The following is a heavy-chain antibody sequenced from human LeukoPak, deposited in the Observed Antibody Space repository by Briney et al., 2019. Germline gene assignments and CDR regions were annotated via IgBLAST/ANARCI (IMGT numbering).Heavy chain of an antibody. CDR2: IYYSGST. CDR3: ARRVKGVVFDY. V-gene: IGHV4-59*08. J-gene: IGHJ4*02. D-gene: IGHD2-15*01. CDR1: GGSIGSYY. Sequence: PSETLSLTCTVSGGSIGSYYWSWIQQPPGKGLEWIGYIYYSGSTNYNPSLKSRVTISVDTSKNQFSLKLSSVTAADTAVYYCARRVKGVVFDYWGQGTLVTVSS.